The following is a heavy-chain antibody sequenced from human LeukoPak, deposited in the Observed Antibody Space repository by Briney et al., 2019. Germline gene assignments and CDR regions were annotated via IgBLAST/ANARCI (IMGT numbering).Heavy chain of an antibody. CDR3: ARGPYSYDSSGAFDI. V-gene: IGHV4-59*08. CDR1: GGSFSGYY. J-gene: IGHJ3*02. Sequence: SETLSLTCAVYGGSFSGYYWSWIRQPPGRGLEWIGYIYYSGYTNYNPSLKSRVTISVDTSKNQFSLKLSSVTAADTAVYFCARGPYSYDSSGAFDIWGQGTMVTVSS. CDR2: IYYSGYT. D-gene: IGHD3-22*01.